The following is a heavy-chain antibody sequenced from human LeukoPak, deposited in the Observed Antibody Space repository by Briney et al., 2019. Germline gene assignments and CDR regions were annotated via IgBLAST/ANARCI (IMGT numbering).Heavy chain of an antibody. CDR2: IYYSGST. CDR1: GGSISSYY. D-gene: IGHD3-22*01. CDR3: AGRYYYDSSGYPSFDY. J-gene: IGHJ4*02. V-gene: IGHV4-59*01. Sequence: SETLSLTCTVSGGSISSYYGSWIRQPPGKGLEWIGYIYYSGSTNYNPSLKSRVTISVDTSKNQSSLKLSSVTAADTAVYYCAGRYYYDSSGYPSFDYWGQGTLVTVSS.